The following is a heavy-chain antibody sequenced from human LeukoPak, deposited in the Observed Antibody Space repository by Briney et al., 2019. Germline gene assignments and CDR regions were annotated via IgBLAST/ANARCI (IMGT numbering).Heavy chain of an antibody. CDR1: GGTFSSYA. CDR3: AREVWYYDSSGYYDSYYFDY. D-gene: IGHD3-22*01. J-gene: IGHJ4*02. CDR2: IIPIFGTA. V-gene: IGHV1-69*06. Sequence: GASVKVSCKASGGTFSSYAISWVRQAPGQGLEWMGGIIPIFGTANYAQKFQGRVTITADKSTSTAYMELSSLRSEDTAVYYCAREVWYYDSSGYYDSYYFDYWGQGTLVTVSS.